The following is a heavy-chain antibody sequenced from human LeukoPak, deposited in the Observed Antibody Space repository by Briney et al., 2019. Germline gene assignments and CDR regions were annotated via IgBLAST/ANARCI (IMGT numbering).Heavy chain of an antibody. Sequence: GASVKVSCKASGYTFTSYGISWVRQAPGQGLEWMGWISAYNGTTNYAQKLQGRVTMTTDTSTSTAYMELRSLRSDDTAVYYCARDREVLRYFDWLVWGQGTLVTVSS. D-gene: IGHD3-9*01. CDR3: ARDREVLRYFDWLV. CDR2: ISAYNGTT. V-gene: IGHV1-18*01. CDR1: GYTFTSYG. J-gene: IGHJ4*02.